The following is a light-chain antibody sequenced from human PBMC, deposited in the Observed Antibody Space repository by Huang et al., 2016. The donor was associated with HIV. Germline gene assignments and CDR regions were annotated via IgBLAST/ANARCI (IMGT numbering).Light chain of an antibody. CDR3: QKYNSALFT. J-gene: IGKJ3*01. Sequence: IEMTQSPSSLSASVGDRVTITCRASQGIGSYLAWYKQKPGKGPNLLIFGASTLQTGVPPRFSGSGFGTDFTLTISSLQPEDVATYYCQKYNSALFTFGPGTKVDIK. CDR2: GAS. V-gene: IGKV1-27*01. CDR1: QGIGSY.